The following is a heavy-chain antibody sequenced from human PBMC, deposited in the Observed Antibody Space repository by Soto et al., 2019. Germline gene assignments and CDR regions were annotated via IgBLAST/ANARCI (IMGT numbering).Heavy chain of an antibody. CDR3: ARAKVVVPAYKYYYYYGVDV. V-gene: IGHV4-34*01. CDR1: GGSFSGYY. J-gene: IGHJ6*02. D-gene: IGHD2-2*01. Sequence: SETLSLTCAVYGGSFSGYYWSWIRQPPGKGLEWIGEINHSGSTNYNPSLKSRVTISVDTSKNQFSLKLSSVTAADTAVYYCARAKVVVPAYKYYYYYGVDVWGQGTTVTVSS. CDR2: INHSGST.